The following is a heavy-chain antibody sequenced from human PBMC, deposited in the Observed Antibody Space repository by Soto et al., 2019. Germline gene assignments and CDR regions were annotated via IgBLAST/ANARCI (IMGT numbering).Heavy chain of an antibody. Sequence: PGGSLRLSCAASGVTFSSYWMSWVRQAPGKGLEWVANIKQDGSEKYYVDSVKGRFTISRDNAKNSLYLQMNSLRAEDTAVYYCARQGEGDYFDYWGQGTLVTVSS. CDR1: GVTFSSYW. J-gene: IGHJ4*02. D-gene: IGHD3-16*01. CDR2: IKQDGSEK. CDR3: ARQGEGDYFDY. V-gene: IGHV3-7*01.